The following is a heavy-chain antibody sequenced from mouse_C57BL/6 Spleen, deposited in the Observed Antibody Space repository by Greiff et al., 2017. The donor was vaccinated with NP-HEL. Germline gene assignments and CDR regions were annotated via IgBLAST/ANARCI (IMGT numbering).Heavy chain of an antibody. Sequence: DVKLVESGGGLVKPGGSLKLSCAASGFTFSSYAMSWVRQTPEKRLEWVATISDGGSYTYYPDNVKGRFTISRDNAKNNLYLQMSHLKSEDTAMYYCARAYDGYTYFDYWGQGTSVTVSS. CDR1: GFTFSSYA. V-gene: IGHV5-4*03. J-gene: IGHJ4*01. CDR3: ARAYDGYTYFDY. D-gene: IGHD2-3*01. CDR2: ISDGGSYT.